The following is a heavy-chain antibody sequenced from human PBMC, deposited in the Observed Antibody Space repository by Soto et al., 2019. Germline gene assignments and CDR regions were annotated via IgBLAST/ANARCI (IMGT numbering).Heavy chain of an antibody. CDR3: AKEFGSTWIDH. CDR1: GFTLTTYG. D-gene: IGHD6-13*01. J-gene: IGHJ4*02. V-gene: IGHV3-30*18. CDR2: MSYDGTKE. Sequence: QVQLVESGGGVVQPGRSLRLSCAASGFTLTTYGMHWVRQAPGKGLEWVAAMSYDGTKEYYADSVKGRFTISRDSSRNTLFLQLNSLRGEDTAVYYCAKEFGSTWIDHWGEGTLVTVSS.